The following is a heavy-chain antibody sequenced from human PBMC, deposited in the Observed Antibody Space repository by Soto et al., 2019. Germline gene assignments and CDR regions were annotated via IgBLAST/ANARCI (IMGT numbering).Heavy chain of an antibody. CDR1: GYTFTSYY. D-gene: IGHD2-2*01. Sequence: GASVKVSCKASGYTFTSYYMHWVRQAPGQGLEWMGIINPSGGSTSYAQKFQGRVTMTRDTSTSTVYMELSSLRSEDTAVYYCARDHARYCSSTSCSNWFDPWGQGTLVTVSS. J-gene: IGHJ5*02. CDR3: ARDHARYCSSTSCSNWFDP. CDR2: INPSGGST. V-gene: IGHV1-46*03.